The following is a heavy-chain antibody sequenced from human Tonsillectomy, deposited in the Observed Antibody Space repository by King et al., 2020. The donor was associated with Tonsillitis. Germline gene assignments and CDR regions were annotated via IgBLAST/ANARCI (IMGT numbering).Heavy chain of an antibody. CDR3: ARLRRDGYNWRFDY. V-gene: IGHV4-39*01. Sequence: QLQESGPGLVKPSETLSLTCTVSGGSSSSSSYYWGCIRHPPGKGREWIGGIHDSGSTYYNPSLKSRVTISVHTSKNQFSLKLSSVTAADTAVYYCARLRRDGYNWRFDYWGQGTLVTVSS. CDR1: GGSSSSSSYY. D-gene: IGHD5-24*01. CDR2: IHDSGST. J-gene: IGHJ4*02.